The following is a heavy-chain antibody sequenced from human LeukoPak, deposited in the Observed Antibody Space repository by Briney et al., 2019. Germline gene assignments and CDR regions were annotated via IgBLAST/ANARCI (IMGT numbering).Heavy chain of an antibody. CDR2: MNPNSGNT. D-gene: IGHD4/OR15-4a*01. Sequence: GSSVKVSCKASGGTFSSYAINWVRQATGQGLEWMGWMNPNSGNTGYAQKFQGRVTMTRNTSISTAYMELSSLRSEDTAVYYCASRMDYGGGGTKEAWFDPWGQGTLVTVSS. CDR1: GGTFSSYA. CDR3: ASRMDYGGGGTKEAWFDP. J-gene: IGHJ5*02. V-gene: IGHV1-8*02.